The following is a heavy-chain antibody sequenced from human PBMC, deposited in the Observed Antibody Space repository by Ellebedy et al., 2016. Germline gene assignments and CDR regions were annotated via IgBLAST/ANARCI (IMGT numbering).Heavy chain of an antibody. CDR2: ISSSSSYI. CDR3: ARQLGVHLGLRRTPANWFDP. Sequence: GESLKISXAASGFTFSSYSMNWVRQAPGKGLEWVSSISSSSSYIYYADSVKGRFTISRDNAKNSLYLQMNSLRAEDTAVYYCARQLGVHLGLRRTPANWFDPWGQGTLVTVSS. CDR1: GFTFSSYS. J-gene: IGHJ5*02. D-gene: IGHD4-17*01. V-gene: IGHV3-21*01.